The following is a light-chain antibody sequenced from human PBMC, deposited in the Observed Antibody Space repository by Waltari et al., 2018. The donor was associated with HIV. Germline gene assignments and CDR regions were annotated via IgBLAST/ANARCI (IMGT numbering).Light chain of an antibody. Sequence: QSVLTQPPSASGTPGQRVIISCSGSSSNIGSNTVKWYQQLPGTAPKLLIYSNNQRPVGVPDRFSGSKSGTAASLAISGLQSEDEADYYCAAWDDSLNGYVFGTGTKVTVL. CDR2: SNN. CDR1: SSNIGSNT. V-gene: IGLV1-44*01. J-gene: IGLJ1*01. CDR3: AAWDDSLNGYV.